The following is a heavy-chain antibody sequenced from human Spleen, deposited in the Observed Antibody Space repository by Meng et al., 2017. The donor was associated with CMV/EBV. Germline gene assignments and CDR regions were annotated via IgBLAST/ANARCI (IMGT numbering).Heavy chain of an antibody. J-gene: IGHJ4*02. CDR1: GGTFSSHA. CDR2: MNPNSGNR. CDR3: ARGRGCDSTSCPYYFDY. Sequence: ASVKVSCKASGGTFSSHAISWVRQAPGQGLEWMGWMNPNSGNRGYAQKFQGKVAMTRNTSISTAYMELSSLRSEDTAVYYCARGRGCDSTSCPYYFDYWGQGTLVTVSS. D-gene: IGHD2-2*01. V-gene: IGHV1-8*01.